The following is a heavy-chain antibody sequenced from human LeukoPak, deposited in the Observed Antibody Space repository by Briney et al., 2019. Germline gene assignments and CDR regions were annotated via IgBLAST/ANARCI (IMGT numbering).Heavy chain of an antibody. V-gene: IGHV3-74*01. D-gene: IGHD3-10*01. CDR2: INSDGSST. J-gene: IGHJ4*02. CDR3: ARDYYGSLDY. CDR1: GFTFSTYW. Sequence: PGGSLRLSCAASGFTFSTYWMHWVRQAPGKGLVWVSLINSDGSSTTYADSVKGRFTISRDNAKNTLYLQMNSLRAEDTAVYYCARDYYGSLDYWGQGTLVTVSS.